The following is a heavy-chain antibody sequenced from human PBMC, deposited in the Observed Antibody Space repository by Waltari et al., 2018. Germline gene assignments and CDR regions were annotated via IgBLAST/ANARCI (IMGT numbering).Heavy chain of an antibody. D-gene: IGHD3-3*01. Sequence: QVQLQESGPGLVKPSQTLSLTCTVSGGPIRRGNYYWSWIRQPAGKGLEWIGHVFNSGYTTTNPSLKSRVTISADTSKNQFTLRLSSVTAADTAVYFCGRGNRYNFDRWSGYYIDYWGQGTVVTVSS. CDR3: GRGNRYNFDRWSGYYIDY. CDR1: GGPIRRGNYY. V-gene: IGHV4-61*02. CDR2: VFNSGYT. J-gene: IGHJ4*02.